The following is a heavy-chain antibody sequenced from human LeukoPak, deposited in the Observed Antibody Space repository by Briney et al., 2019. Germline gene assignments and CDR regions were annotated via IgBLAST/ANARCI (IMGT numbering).Heavy chain of an antibody. CDR2: INPNSGGA. Sequence: ASVKVSCKASGYTFTGYYLHWVRQAPGQGLEWMGWINPNSGGANFAQRFQGRVTMIRDTSITTAYMELSRLRSDDTAVYYCARALYSTSGTGSEYFQHWGQGTLVTVSS. V-gene: IGHV1-2*02. CDR3: ARALYSTSGTGSEYFQH. J-gene: IGHJ1*01. CDR1: GYTFTGYY. D-gene: IGHD6-6*01.